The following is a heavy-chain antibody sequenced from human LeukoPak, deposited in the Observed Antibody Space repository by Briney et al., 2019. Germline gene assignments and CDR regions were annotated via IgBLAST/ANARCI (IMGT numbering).Heavy chain of an antibody. CDR2: MNPNSGNT. CDR1: GYTFTSYG. J-gene: IGHJ4*02. CDR3: AREGYNYYGSGSYYIPLAFDY. D-gene: IGHD3-10*01. Sequence: ASVKVSCKASGYTFTSYGINWVRQATGQGLEWMGWMNPNSGNTGYAQKFQGRVTMTRNTSISTAYMELSSLRSEDTAVYYCAREGYNYYGSGSYYIPLAFDYWGQGTLVTVSS. V-gene: IGHV1-8*02.